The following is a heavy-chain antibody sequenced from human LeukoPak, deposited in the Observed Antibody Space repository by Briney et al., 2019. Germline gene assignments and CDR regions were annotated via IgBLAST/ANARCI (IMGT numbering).Heavy chain of an antibody. V-gene: IGHV4-34*01. CDR1: GGSFSGYY. Sequence: SETLSLTCAVYGGSFSGYYWNWIRQPPGKGLEWIGEINHSGTTSYNPSLKSRVTISLDTSKNQFSLKVISMTAADTAVYYCARHEHSSSWSPPEYFDVWGRGALVTVSS. D-gene: IGHD6-13*01. CDR3: ARHEHSSSWSPPEYFDV. J-gene: IGHJ2*01. CDR2: INHSGTT.